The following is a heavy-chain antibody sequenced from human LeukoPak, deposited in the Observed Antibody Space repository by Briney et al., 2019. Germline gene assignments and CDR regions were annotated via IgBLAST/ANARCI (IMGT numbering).Heavy chain of an antibody. V-gene: IGHV3-53*01. Sequence: PGGSLRLSCAASGFTFRNAWMSWVRQAPGKGLEWVSVIFSGGSTFYADSVKGRFTISRDNSKNALYLQMSSLRDEDTAVYYCTTRSSGWYGDWGQGTLVTVSS. J-gene: IGHJ4*02. CDR2: IFSGGST. CDR3: TTRSSGWYGD. CDR1: GFTFRNAW. D-gene: IGHD6-19*01.